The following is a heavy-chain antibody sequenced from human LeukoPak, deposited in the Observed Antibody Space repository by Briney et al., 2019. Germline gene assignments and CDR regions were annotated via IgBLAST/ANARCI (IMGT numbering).Heavy chain of an antibody. Sequence: ASVKVSCKASGYIFTGYYMHWVRQAPGQGLEWMGWINPNSGGTNSAQKFQGRVTMTRDTSISTAYMELSRLTSDDTAVYYCARHPYSGSYHFDYWGQGTLVSVSS. CDR3: ARHPYSGSYHFDY. V-gene: IGHV1-2*02. J-gene: IGHJ4*02. D-gene: IGHD1-26*01. CDR1: GYIFTGYY. CDR2: INPNSGGT.